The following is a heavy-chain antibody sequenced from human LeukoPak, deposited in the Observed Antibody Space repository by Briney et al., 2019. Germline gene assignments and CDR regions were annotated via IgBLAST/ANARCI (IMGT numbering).Heavy chain of an antibody. V-gene: IGHV3-30*02. CDR1: GFTFNIYC. Sequence: PGESLRLSCAASGFTFNIYCMHWVRQPPGKGLEWVAFIRYDGNNKYYTDSVKGRFIISRDNSKNTLYLQMNSLRAEDTAVYYCAKKGRAGYGAHYYYYMDDWGKGTTVTVSS. D-gene: IGHD3-10*01. CDR3: AKKGRAGYGAHYYYYMDD. CDR2: IRYDGNNK. J-gene: IGHJ6*03.